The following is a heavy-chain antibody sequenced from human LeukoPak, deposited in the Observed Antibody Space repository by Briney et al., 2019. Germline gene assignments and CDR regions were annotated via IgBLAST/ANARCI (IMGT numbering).Heavy chain of an antibody. V-gene: IGHV3-21*01. CDR2: ISSSSSYI. J-gene: IGHJ4*02. D-gene: IGHD1-26*01. CDR1: GFTFSSYS. Sequence: GGSLRLSCAASGFTFSSYSMNWVRQAPGKGLEWVSSISSSSSYIYYADSVKGRFTISRDNAKNSLYLQMNSLRAEDTAVYYCARDLSTGATQLDYWGQGTPVTVSS. CDR3: ARDLSTGATQLDY.